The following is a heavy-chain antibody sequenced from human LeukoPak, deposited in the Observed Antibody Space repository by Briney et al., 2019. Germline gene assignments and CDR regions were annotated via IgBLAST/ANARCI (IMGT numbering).Heavy chain of an antibody. CDR1: GFTVSSNY. D-gene: IGHD4-17*01. V-gene: IGHV3-66*01. Sequence: GGSLRLSCAASGFTVSSNYMSWVRQAPGKGLEWVSVIYSGGSTYYADSVKGRFTISRDNSKNTLYLQMNSLRAEDTAVYYCARPVTTDAFDIWGQGTMVTVSS. J-gene: IGHJ3*02. CDR2: IYSGGST. CDR3: ARPVTTDAFDI.